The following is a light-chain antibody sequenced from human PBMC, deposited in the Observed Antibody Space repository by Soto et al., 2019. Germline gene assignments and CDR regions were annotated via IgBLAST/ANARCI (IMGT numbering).Light chain of an antibody. V-gene: IGKV1-9*01. CDR3: QHFDSSLCT. Sequence: DIQLTQSPSFLSASVGDRVTITCRASQGISGLLAWYQQKPGKAPKLLIYSTSTLETGVPSRFSGSASGTEFTLTISGLQPEDFATYYCQHFDSSLCTFGQGTQLEIK. CDR2: STS. J-gene: IGKJ5*01. CDR1: QGISGL.